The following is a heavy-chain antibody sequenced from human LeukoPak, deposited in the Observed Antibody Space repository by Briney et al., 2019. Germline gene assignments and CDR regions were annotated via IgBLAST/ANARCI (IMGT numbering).Heavy chain of an antibody. CDR2: INTNTGNP. D-gene: IGHD3-3*01. V-gene: IGHV7-4-1*02. CDR1: GYTFTNYA. CDR3: ARDWYYDFWSGYYAFDY. J-gene: IGHJ4*02. Sequence: ASVKVSCKASGYTFTNYAMNWVRQAPGQGLEWMGWINTNTGNPTYAQGFTGRFVFSLDTSVSTAYLQISSLKAEDTAVYYCARDWYYDFWSGYYAFDYWGQGTLVTVSS.